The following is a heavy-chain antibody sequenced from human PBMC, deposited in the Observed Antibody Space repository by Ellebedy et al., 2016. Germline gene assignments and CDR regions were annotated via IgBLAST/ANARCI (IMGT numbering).Heavy chain of an antibody. Sequence: SETLSLTXTVSGGSVSSGSYYWSWIRQPPGKGLEWIGEINHSGSTNYNPSLKSRVTISVDTSKNQFSLKLSSVTAADTAVYYCARGRDIVVVPALKGRRYFDYWGQGTLVTVSS. J-gene: IGHJ4*02. CDR1: GGSVSSGSYY. D-gene: IGHD2-2*01. V-gene: IGHV4-39*07. CDR2: INHSGST. CDR3: ARGRDIVVVPALKGRRYFDY.